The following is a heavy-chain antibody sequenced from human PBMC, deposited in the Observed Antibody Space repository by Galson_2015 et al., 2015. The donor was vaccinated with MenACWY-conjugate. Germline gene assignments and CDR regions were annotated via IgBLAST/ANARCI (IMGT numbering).Heavy chain of an antibody. CDR2: IYDSGTT. Sequence: ETLSLTCTVSGGSASSRGYYWTWIRQPPGKGLEWIGLIYDSGTTKYNPSLKGRVTISLDTSKNQVSLKLSSVTAADTAVYYCARWVAVKMIEYCGQGTLVTVSS. J-gene: IGHJ4*02. V-gene: IGHV4-61*08. CDR3: ARWVAVKMIEY. CDR1: GGSASSRGYY. D-gene: IGHD6-19*01.